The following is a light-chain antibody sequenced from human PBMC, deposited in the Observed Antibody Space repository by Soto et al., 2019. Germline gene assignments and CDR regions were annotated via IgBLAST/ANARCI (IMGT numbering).Light chain of an antibody. CDR3: QQYNNWHFT. J-gene: IGKJ3*01. Sequence: EIVMTQSPATLSVSPGERATLSCRASQSVGNNLAWNQQKPGQAPRLLIYGASTRATGIPARFSGSGSGTEFTLTISRLQSEDFAVYYCQQYNNWHFTFGPGTKVDIK. V-gene: IGKV3-15*01. CDR2: GAS. CDR1: QSVGNN.